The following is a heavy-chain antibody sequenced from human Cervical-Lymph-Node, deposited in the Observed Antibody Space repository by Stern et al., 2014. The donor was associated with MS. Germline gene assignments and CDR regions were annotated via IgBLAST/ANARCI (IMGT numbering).Heavy chain of an antibody. V-gene: IGHV3-66*01. Sequence: EMQLVESGGTLVKPGGSLRLSCAASGSTVNSNYMTWVRQAPGKGLEWVSIFYSGISTYYAESVKGRFSFSIDNSKNTLFLHMNNLRVEDTAMYYCTREMAARRLDPWGQGTLVIVSA. D-gene: IGHD5-24*01. CDR3: TREMAARRLDP. CDR1: GSTVNSNY. J-gene: IGHJ5*02. CDR2: FYSGIST.